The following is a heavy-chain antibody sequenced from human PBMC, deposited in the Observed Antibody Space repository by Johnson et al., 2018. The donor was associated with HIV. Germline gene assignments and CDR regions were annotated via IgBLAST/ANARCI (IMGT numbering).Heavy chain of an antibody. CDR1: GFTVSSNY. Sequence: MLLVESGGGLVQPGGSLRLSCAASGFTVSSNYMSWVRQATGKGLEWVSVIGTAGDTYYPGSVKGRFTISRENAKNSLYLQMNSLRAGDTAVYYCARGPPLQWELRGNAFDIWGQGTMVTVSS. V-gene: IGHV3-13*01. J-gene: IGHJ3*02. CDR2: IGTAGDT. CDR3: ARGPPLQWELRGNAFDI. D-gene: IGHD1-26*01.